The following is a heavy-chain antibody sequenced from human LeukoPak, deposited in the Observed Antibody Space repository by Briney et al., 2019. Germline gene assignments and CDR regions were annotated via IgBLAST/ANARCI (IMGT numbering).Heavy chain of an antibody. D-gene: IGHD3-22*01. CDR1: GFTFDDYA. CDR2: ISWNSGSI. Sequence: PGWSLRLSCAASGFTFDDYAMHWVRQAPGKGLEWVSGISWNSGSIGYADSVKGRFTISRDNAKNSLYLQMNSLRAEDTALYYCAKDKATMIVGSFDYWGQGTLVTVSS. V-gene: IGHV3-9*01. J-gene: IGHJ4*02. CDR3: AKDKATMIVGSFDY.